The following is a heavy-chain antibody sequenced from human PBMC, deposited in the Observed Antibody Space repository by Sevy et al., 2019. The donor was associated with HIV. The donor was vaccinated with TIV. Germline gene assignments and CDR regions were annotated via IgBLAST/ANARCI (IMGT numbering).Heavy chain of an antibody. D-gene: IGHD1-1*01. CDR3: ARHTLQRSRGWDFDF. CDR1: NGSISDYY. J-gene: IGHJ4*02. V-gene: IGHV4-59*08. CDR2: VYYSGST. Sequence: SDTLSLTCTVSNGSISDYYWSWIRQPPGKGLQWIGFVYYSGSTNYNPSFKSRVFISADTSKNRFSLELQSVTAADTAVYYCARHTLQRSRGWDFDFWGQGTLVTVSS.